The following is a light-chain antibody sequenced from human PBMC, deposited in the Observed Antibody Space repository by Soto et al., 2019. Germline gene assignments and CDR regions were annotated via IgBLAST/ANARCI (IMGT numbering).Light chain of an antibody. CDR3: SSYTSSSTYV. CDR1: SSDVGGYNY. J-gene: IGLJ1*01. CDR2: DVS. Sequence: QSVLTQPASVSGSPGQSSTISCTGTSSDVGGYNYVSWYQQHPGKAPKLMIYDVSNRPSGVSNRFSGSKSGNTASLTISWLQAEDEADYYCSSYTSSSTYVFGTGTTVTVL. V-gene: IGLV2-14*01.